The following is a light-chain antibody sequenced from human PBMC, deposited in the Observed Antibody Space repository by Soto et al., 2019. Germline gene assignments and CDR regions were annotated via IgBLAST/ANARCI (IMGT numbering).Light chain of an antibody. CDR1: GNIRVNN. J-gene: IGKJ4*01. CDR3: QHYVSLPLT. Sequence: IVLTQSPGTLSLSPGESATLSCSASGNIRVNNLVWYQQRPGQAPRLLISNASRRATGIPDRFRGSGSGTDFSLSITRLEPEDSAVYYCQHYVSLPLTFGGGTKGDIK. CDR2: NAS. V-gene: IGKV3-20*01.